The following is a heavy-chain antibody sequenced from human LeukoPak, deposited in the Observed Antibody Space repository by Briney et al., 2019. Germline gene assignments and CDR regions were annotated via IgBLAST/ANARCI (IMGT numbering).Heavy chain of an antibody. CDR2: INAGNGNT. J-gene: IGHJ3*02. CDR3: AREPIQQPFDAFDI. CDR1: GYTFTSYA. Sequence: ASVKVSCKASGYTFTSYAMHWVHQAPGQRLEWMGWINAGNGNTKYSQKFQGRVTITRDTSASTAYMELSSLRSEDTAVYYCAREPIQQPFDAFDIWGQGTIVTVSS. D-gene: IGHD6-13*01. V-gene: IGHV1-3*01.